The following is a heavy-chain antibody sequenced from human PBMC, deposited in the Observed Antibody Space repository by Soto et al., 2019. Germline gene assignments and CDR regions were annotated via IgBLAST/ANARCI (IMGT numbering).Heavy chain of an antibody. CDR2: ISSSGSTI. J-gene: IGHJ5*02. V-gene: IGHV3-11*01. CDR3: ARASRGRIGEYVGWFDP. CDR1: GFTFSDYY. D-gene: IGHD4-17*01. Sequence: QVQLVESGGGLVKPGGSLRLSCAASGFTFSDYYMSWVRQAPGKGLEWVSYISSSGSTIYYADSVKGRFTISRDNAKNYLFREMNSLRAEYTAVSYGARASRGRIGEYVGWFDPWGQGTLVTVSS.